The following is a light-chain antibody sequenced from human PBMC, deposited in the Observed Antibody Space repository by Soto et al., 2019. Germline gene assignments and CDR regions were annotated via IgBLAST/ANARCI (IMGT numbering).Light chain of an antibody. CDR3: QQCARSPLP. CDR2: DAS. Sequence: EIVLTQSPGTLSLSPGERATLSCRASQSVSNNYLAWYQQKPGQAPRLLIADASRRATGIPDRFSGSGSGTDFTLTISRLEPEDFAVYYCQQCARSPLPFGQGTKVEIK. J-gene: IGKJ1*01. V-gene: IGKV3-20*01. CDR1: QSVSNNY.